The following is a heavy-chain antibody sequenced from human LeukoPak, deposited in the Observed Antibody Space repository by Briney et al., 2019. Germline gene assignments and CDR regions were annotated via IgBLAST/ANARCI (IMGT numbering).Heavy chain of an antibody. Sequence: GGSLRLSCAASGFTFSSYAMSWVRQAPGKGLEWVSAISGSGGSTYYADSVKGRFTISRDNSKNTLYLQMNSLRAEDTAVNYCAKRAVHCSGGSCYSSPEDVWGKGTTVTVSS. CDR1: GFTFSSYA. CDR3: AKRAVHCSGGSCYSSPEDV. J-gene: IGHJ6*04. CDR2: ISGSGGST. D-gene: IGHD2-15*01. V-gene: IGHV3-23*01.